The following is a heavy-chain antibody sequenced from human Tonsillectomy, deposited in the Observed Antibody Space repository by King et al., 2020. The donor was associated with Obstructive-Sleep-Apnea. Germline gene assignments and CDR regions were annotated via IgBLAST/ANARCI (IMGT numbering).Heavy chain of an antibody. J-gene: IGHJ4*02. V-gene: IGHV3-30*02. CDR1: GFSFSTYG. CDR2: IRYDGNVK. Sequence: VQLVESGGGVVQPERSLRLSCAASGFSFSTYGMHWVRQAPGKGLEWVAFIRYDGNVKYYADSVKGRFTIYRDDSKNTLYLQMNSLRAEGTAGYYCAKGAMIVVVMEYFDYWGQGTLVTVSS. D-gene: IGHD3-22*01. CDR3: AKGAMIVVVMEYFDY.